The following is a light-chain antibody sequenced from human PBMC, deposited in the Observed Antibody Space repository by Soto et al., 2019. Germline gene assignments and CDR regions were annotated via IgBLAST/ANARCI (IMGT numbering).Light chain of an antibody. CDR2: WAS. CDR1: QSVLFSSNNKNY. CDR3: QQYYLTPLT. V-gene: IGKV4-1*01. J-gene: IGKJ4*01. Sequence: DIVMTQSPDYLAVSLGERATINCMSSQSVLFSSNNKNYLAWYQQKPGQPPKLLIYWASTRESGVPDRFSGSGSGTDFTLTISSLQAEDVAFYYCQQYYLTPLTFGGGTKVDIK.